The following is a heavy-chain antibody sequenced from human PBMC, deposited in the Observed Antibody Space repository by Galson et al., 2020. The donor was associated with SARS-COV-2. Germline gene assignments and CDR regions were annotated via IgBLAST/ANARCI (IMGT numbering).Heavy chain of an antibody. J-gene: IGHJ4*02. D-gene: IGHD1-7*01. V-gene: IGHV4-34*01. CDR3: ARLTGTCVESNPIYY. CDR1: GGSFRNYY. CDR2: INHRGST. Sequence: SQTLSLTCAVYGGSFRNYYWTWIRQSPEKGLEWLGEINHRGSTNYNPSLKSRVAMSVDTSKNQFALRLSSVTAADTAVYYFARLTGTCVESNPIYYWGQGTLVTVSS.